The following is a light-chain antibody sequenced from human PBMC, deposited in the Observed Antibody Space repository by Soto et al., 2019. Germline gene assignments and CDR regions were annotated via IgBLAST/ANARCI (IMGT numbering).Light chain of an antibody. Sequence: QSVLTQPASASGTPGQRVTISCSGTSSNVGSNSVSWYHHLPGTAPKLLIYNSDQRPSGVPDRFSGSKSDTSASLAISGLQSEDEADYYCAAWDDSLNSPLFGGGTQLTVL. CDR2: NSD. CDR3: AAWDDSLNSPL. V-gene: IGLV1-44*01. CDR1: SSNVGSNS. J-gene: IGLJ2*01.